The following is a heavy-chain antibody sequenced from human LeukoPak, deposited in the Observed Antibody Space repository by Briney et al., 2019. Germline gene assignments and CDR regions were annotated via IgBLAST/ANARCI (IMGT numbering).Heavy chain of an antibody. CDR1: GFSFSNFG. CDR2: ISYDGSLK. CDR3: AKKNSFGWGAGDPLDV. Sequence: GRSLRLSCVASGFSFSNFGMHWVRQAPGKGLEWMAVISYDGSLKYYLDSVKGRFTMSRDNSKNTLYLQMDSLRVEDTAVYYCAKKNSFGWGAGDPLDVWGHGTLVTVSS. J-gene: IGHJ3*01. V-gene: IGHV3-30*18. D-gene: IGHD3-10*01.